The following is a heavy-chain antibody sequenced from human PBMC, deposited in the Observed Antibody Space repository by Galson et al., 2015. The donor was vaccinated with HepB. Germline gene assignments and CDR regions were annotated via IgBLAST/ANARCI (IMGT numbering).Heavy chain of an antibody. CDR3: AHTSPPVPERWYWFDH. J-gene: IGHJ5*02. CDR1: GASLSTRGVA. D-gene: IGHD4-23*01. Sequence: PALVKPTQTLTLTCTFSGASLSTRGVAVGWIRQPPGKALEWLALIYWDDDKRYSPFLKSRLTITKDNSKNQVVLTMTNMDPVDTATYYCAHTSPPVPERWYWFDHWGLGTLVTVSS. V-gene: IGHV2-5*02. CDR2: IYWDDDK.